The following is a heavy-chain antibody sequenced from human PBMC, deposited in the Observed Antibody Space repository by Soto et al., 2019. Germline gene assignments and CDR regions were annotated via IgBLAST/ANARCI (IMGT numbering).Heavy chain of an antibody. V-gene: IGHV1-8*01. CDR2: MNPNSGNT. J-gene: IGHJ6*02. Sequence: ASVKVSCKASGYTFTSYDINWVRQATGQGLEWMGWMNPNSGNTGYAQKFQGRVTMTRNTSISTAYMELSSLRSEDTAVYYCARDRGGSWDYGMDVWGQGTTVTVSS. D-gene: IGHD2-15*01. CDR3: ARDRGGSWDYGMDV. CDR1: GYTFTSYD.